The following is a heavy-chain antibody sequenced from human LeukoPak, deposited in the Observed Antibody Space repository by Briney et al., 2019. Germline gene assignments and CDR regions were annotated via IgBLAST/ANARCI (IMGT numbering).Heavy chain of an antibody. J-gene: IGHJ5*02. Sequence: VASVKVSCKASGYTFTSYYMHWVRQAPGQGLEWMGIFNPSGGSTSYAQKFQGRVTMTRDTSTSTVYMELSSLRSEDTAVYYCARAPGITMVSFDPWGQGTLVTVSS. CDR1: GYTFTSYY. V-gene: IGHV1-46*01. CDR3: ARAPGITMVSFDP. CDR2: FNPSGGST. D-gene: IGHD3-10*01.